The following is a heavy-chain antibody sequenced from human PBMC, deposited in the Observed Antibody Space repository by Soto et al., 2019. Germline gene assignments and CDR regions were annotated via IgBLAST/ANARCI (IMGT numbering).Heavy chain of an antibody. Sequence: QVQLVQSGAEVKKPGSSVKVSCKASGGTFSSYAISWVRQAPGHGLEWMGGINPICGTANYAKKFQGRVTITADESTSTAYMELSSLRSEDTAVYYCARGNLGDEYFHHGGQGTLVTASS. V-gene: IGHV1-69*01. CDR1: GGTFSSYA. CDR2: INPICGTA. CDR3: ARGNLGDEYFHH. J-gene: IGHJ1*01. D-gene: IGHD3-16*01.